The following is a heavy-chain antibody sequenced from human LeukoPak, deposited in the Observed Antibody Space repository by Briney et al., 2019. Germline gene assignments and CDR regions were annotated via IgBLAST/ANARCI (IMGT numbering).Heavy chain of an antibody. CDR1: GGSISSYY. J-gene: IGHJ4*02. Sequence: KPSETLSLTCTVSGGSISSYYWSWIRQPPGKGLEWIGYIYYSGSTNYNPSLKSRATISVDTSKNQFSLKLSSVTAADTAVYYCARERRDGYNRAVDYWGQGTLVAVSS. V-gene: IGHV4-59*01. CDR2: IYYSGST. D-gene: IGHD5-24*01. CDR3: ARERRDGYNRAVDY.